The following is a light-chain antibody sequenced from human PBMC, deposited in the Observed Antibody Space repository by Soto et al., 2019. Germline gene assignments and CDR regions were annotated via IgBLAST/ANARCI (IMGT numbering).Light chain of an antibody. CDR1: QSVSSS. V-gene: IGKV3-11*01. J-gene: IGKJ4*01. CDR2: DAS. CDR3: QQRSNWPLT. Sequence: EIVLTQSAAILSLSPGERATLSYRASQSVSSSLAWYQQKPGQAPRLLIYDASNRATGIPARFSGSGSGTDFTLTISRLEPEDFAVYYCQQRSNWPLTFGGGTKVEIK.